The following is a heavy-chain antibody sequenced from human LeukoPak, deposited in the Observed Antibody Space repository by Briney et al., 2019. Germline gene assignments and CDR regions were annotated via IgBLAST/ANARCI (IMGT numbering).Heavy chain of an antibody. Sequence: GGSLRLSCAASGFTFSSYWMSWVRQAPGKGLEWVANIKQDGSEKYYVDSVKGRFTISRDNAKNSLYLQMNSLRAEDMAVYYCARGCSGGDCYSGRDYWGQGTLVTVSS. CDR1: GFTFSSYW. V-gene: IGHV3-7*01. CDR2: IKQDGSEK. D-gene: IGHD2-21*02. J-gene: IGHJ4*02. CDR3: ARGCSGGDCYSGRDY.